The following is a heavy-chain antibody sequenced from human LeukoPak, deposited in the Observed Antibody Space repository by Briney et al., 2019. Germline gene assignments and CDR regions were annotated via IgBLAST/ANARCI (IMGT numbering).Heavy chain of an antibody. Sequence: PGGSLRLSCAASGFTFSSYSMNWVRQAPGKGLEWVSSISSSSSYIYYADSVKGRFTISRDNAKNSLYLQMNSLRAEDTAVYYCARDSYPEGYYYYYYMDVWGKGTTVTVSS. V-gene: IGHV3-21*01. CDR3: ARDSYPEGYYYYYYMDV. D-gene: IGHD3-10*01. J-gene: IGHJ6*03. CDR1: GFTFSSYS. CDR2: ISSSSSYI.